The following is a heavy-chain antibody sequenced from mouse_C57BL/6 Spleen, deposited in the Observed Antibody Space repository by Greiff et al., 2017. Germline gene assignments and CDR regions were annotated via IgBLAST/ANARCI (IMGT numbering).Heavy chain of an antibody. CDR1: GYTFTSYW. V-gene: IGHV1-7*01. D-gene: IGHD3-1*01. CDR2: INPRSGCN. Sequence: QVQLKQSGAELAKPGASVTLSCKASGYTFTSYWMHWVKQRPGKGLEWIGYINPRSGCNTYNQKFKDKATLTADKSSSTAYMQLSSLSYEYSAFYYFARSRTLGDYWDFDVWGTGTTVTVPS. CDR3: ARSRTLGDYWDFDV. J-gene: IGHJ1*03.